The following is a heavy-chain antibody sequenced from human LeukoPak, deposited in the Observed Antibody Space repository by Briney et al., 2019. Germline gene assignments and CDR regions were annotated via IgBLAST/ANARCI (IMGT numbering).Heavy chain of an antibody. J-gene: IGHJ5*02. V-gene: IGHV1-8*01. D-gene: IGHD3-10*01. CDR3: ARVPRRGDRFDP. Sequence: GASVKVSCKASGYTFTSYDINWVRQATGQGLDWMGWMNPNSGNTGYAQKFQGRVTMTRNTSISTAYMELSSLRTEDTAVYYCARVPRRGDRFDPWAQGTLVTVSS. CDR1: GYTFTSYD. CDR2: MNPNSGNT.